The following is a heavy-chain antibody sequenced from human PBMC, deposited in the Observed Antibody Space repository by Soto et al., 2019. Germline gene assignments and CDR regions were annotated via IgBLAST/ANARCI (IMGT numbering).Heavy chain of an antibody. Sequence: PGGSLRLSCAASGFTFSSYSMNWVRQAPGRGLEWVSSISSSSSYIYYADSVKGRFTISRDNAKNSLYLQMNSLRAEDTAVYYCAREVTMIVVAPASAFDIWGQGTMVTVSS. D-gene: IGHD3-22*01. J-gene: IGHJ3*02. V-gene: IGHV3-21*01. CDR2: ISSSSSYI. CDR3: AREVTMIVVAPASAFDI. CDR1: GFTFSSYS.